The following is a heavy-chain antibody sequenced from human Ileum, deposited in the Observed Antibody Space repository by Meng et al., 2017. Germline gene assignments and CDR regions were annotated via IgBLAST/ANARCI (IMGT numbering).Heavy chain of an antibody. CDR2: INPSGGST. D-gene: IGHD5-18*01. CDR1: GGTFSSYA. Sequence: GAGVKKPGSSVKGPCKASGGTFSSYAISGVRQAPGQGLEWMGIINPSGGSTSYAQKFQGRVTMTRDTSTSTVYMELSSLRSEDTAVYYCARDLDTAMVITLNYWGQGTLVTVSS. V-gene: IGHV1-46*01. J-gene: IGHJ4*02. CDR3: ARDLDTAMVITLNY.